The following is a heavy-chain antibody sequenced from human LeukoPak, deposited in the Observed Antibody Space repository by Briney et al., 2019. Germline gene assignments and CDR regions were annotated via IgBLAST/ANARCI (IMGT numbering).Heavy chain of an antibody. Sequence: TSETLSLTCSVSGASMNGHYWTWIRLSPGKGLGWIGYISDSGSTSYNPSLRSRVIMALEASKTEFSLRLNSVTVADTAVYYCARVFRGAVTSNWFDPWGQGTLVTVSS. D-gene: IGHD3-3*01. J-gene: IGHJ5*02. V-gene: IGHV4-59*11. CDR3: ARVFRGAVTSNWFDP. CDR1: GASMNGHY. CDR2: ISDSGST.